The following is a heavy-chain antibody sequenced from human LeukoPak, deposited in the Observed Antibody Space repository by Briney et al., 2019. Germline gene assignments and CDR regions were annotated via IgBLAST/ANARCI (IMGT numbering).Heavy chain of an antibody. D-gene: IGHD3-16*01. V-gene: IGHV3-23*01. CDR3: AKLGGEEVHNYYVAV. J-gene: IGHJ6*03. CDR2: LIDNGYIT. Sequence: PGGSLRLSCAASGFTFSSYAMSWVRQAPGKGLEWVSRLIDNGYITYYANSVRGRFPISRDNSKNTLFLQMNSLRAEDTAVYYCAKLGGEEVHNYYVAVWGKGTTVAVSS. CDR1: GFTFSSYA.